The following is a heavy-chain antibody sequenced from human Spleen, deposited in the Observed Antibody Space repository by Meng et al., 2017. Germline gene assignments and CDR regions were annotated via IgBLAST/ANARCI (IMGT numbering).Heavy chain of an antibody. CDR3: ATGGEYSSSPGEN. CDR2: INPNSGGT. J-gene: IGHJ4*02. CDR1: VHSFTGYY. Sequence: QGQLVQPRVEVKQPGASVTLSCKASVHSFTGYYMHWVRQAPGHGLEWLGRINPNSGGTNLAQEFQDRVTMTRDTSISTAYMELSRLTYDDTAVYYCATGGEYSSSPGENWGQGTLVTVSS. V-gene: IGHV1-2*06. D-gene: IGHD6-6*01.